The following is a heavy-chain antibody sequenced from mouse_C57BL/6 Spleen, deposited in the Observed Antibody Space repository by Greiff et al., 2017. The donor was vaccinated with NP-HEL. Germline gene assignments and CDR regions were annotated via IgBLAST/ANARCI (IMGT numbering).Heavy chain of an antibody. V-gene: IGHV1-82*01. Sequence: QVQLKESGPELVKPGASVKISCKASGYAFSSSWMNWVKQRPGKGLEWIGRIYPGDGDTNYNGKFKGKATLTADKSSSTAYMQLSSLTSEDSAVYFCARLDYCSSYDYAMDYWGQGTSVPVSS. CDR2: IYPGDGDT. D-gene: IGHD1-1*01. CDR3: ARLDYCSSYDYAMDY. CDR1: GYAFSSSW. J-gene: IGHJ4*01.